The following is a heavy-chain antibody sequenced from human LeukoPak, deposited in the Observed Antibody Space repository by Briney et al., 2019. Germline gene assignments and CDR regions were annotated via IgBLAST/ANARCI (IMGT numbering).Heavy chain of an antibody. D-gene: IGHD3-10*01. J-gene: IGHJ3*02. V-gene: IGHV3-66*01. CDR3: ARVGNTMVRGPPGAFDI. CDR1: GFTVSSNY. Sequence: QTGGSLRLSCAASGFTVSSNYMSWVRQAPGKGLEWVSVIYSGGSTYYADSVKGRFTISRDNSKNTLYLQMKSLRAEDTAVYYCARVGNTMVRGPPGAFDIWGQGTMVTVSS. CDR2: IYSGGST.